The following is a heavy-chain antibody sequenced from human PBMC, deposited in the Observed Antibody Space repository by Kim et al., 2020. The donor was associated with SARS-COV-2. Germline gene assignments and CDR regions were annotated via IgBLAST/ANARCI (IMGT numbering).Heavy chain of an antibody. CDR2: IYYSGST. Sequence: SETLSLTCTVSGGSISSGDYYWSWIRQPPGKGLEWIGYIYYSGSTYYNPSLKSRVTISVDTSKNQFSLKLSSVTAADTAVYYCARVLSPRVVVTAITDAFDIWGQGTMVTVSS. CDR1: GGSISSGDYY. CDR3: ARVLSPRVVVTAITDAFDI. V-gene: IGHV4-30-4*01. J-gene: IGHJ3*02. D-gene: IGHD2-21*02.